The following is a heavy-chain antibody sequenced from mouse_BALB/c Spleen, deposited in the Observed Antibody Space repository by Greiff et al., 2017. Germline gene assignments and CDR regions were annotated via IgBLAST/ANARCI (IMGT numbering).Heavy chain of an antibody. D-gene: IGHD1-1*01. J-gene: IGHJ2*01. Sequence: EVKLMESGGGLVKPGGSLKLSCAASGFTFSSYAMSWVRQSPEKRLEWVAEISSGGSYTYYPDTVTGRFTISRDNAKNTLYLEMSSLRSEDTAMYYCARGDYYGSRRVPLDYWGQGTTLTVSS. CDR1: GFTFSSYA. CDR3: ARGDYYGSRRVPLDY. V-gene: IGHV5-9-4*01. CDR2: ISSGGSYT.